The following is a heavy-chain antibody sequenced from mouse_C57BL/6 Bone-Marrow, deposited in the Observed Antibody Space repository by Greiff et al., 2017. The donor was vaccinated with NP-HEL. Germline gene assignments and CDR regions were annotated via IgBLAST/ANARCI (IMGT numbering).Heavy chain of an antibody. Sequence: EVQLVESGAELVRPGASVKLSCTASGFNIKDDYMHWVKQRPEQGLEWIGWIDPENGDTEYASKFQGKATITADTSSNTAYLQLSSLTSEDTAVYYCTLYYDYDRAFAYWGQGTLVTVSA. CDR1: GFNIKDDY. CDR3: TLYYDYDRAFAY. D-gene: IGHD2-4*01. CDR2: IDPENGDT. J-gene: IGHJ3*01. V-gene: IGHV14-4*01.